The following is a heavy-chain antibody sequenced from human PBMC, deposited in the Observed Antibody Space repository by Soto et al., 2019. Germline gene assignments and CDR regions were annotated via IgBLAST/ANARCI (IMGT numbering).Heavy chain of an antibody. D-gene: IGHD6-6*01. V-gene: IGHV3-33*01. J-gene: IGHJ6*02. CDR3: ARDLGVSSSRDYYYYGMDV. CDR2: IWYDGSNK. CDR1: GFTFSSYG. Sequence: QAGGSLRLSCAASGFTFSSYGMHWVRQAPGKGLEWVAVIWYDGSNKYYADSVKGRFTISRDNSKNTLYLQMNSLRAEDTAVYYCARDLGVSSSRDYYYYGMDVWGQGTTVTVSS.